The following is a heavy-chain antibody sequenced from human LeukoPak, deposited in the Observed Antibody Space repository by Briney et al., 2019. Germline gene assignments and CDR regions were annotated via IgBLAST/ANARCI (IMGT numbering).Heavy chain of an antibody. D-gene: IGHD3-3*01. Sequence: GGSLRLSCAASGFSFNNAWMNWVRQAPGKGLEWVGRIKSKTDGGTTDYAAPVKGRFTISRDDSKKTLYMQMNSLKTEDTAVYYCARGGYYGDFDYWGRGTLVTVSS. CDR1: GFSFNNAW. CDR3: ARGGYYGDFDY. V-gene: IGHV3-15*01. CDR2: IKSKTDGGTT. J-gene: IGHJ4*02.